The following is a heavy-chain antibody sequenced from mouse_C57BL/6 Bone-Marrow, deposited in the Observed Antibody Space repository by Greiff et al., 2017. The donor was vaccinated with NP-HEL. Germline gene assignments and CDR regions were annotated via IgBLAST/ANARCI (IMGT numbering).Heavy chain of an antibody. CDR2: IIPNYGNT. Sequence: VQLQQSGPELVKPGASVKISCKASGYSFTDYNMNWVKQSNGQSLEWIGVIIPNYGNTSYNEKFKGKATLTEDRSSSTAYMQLNSLTSEDSAVYYCANSSGYVAWLAYWGQGTLLTVSA. D-gene: IGHD3-2*02. CDR1: GYSFTDYN. J-gene: IGHJ3*01. CDR3: ANSSGYVAWLAY. V-gene: IGHV1-39*01.